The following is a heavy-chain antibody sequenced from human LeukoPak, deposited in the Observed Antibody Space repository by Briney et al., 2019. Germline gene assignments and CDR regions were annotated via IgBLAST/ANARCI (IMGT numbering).Heavy chain of an antibody. J-gene: IGHJ4*02. CDR2: ISSHGGST. D-gene: IGHD3-10*01. V-gene: IGHV3-64D*06. Sequence: GGSLRLSCLVSGFTFSSYTMHWVRQAPGKGLEYISAISSHGGSTYYADSVKGRFAISRDNSTNTLYLRMSSLRVEGTAVYYCVKDRWADYYGSGTYFDSWGQGTLVTVSS. CDR1: GFTFSSYT. CDR3: VKDRWADYYGSGTYFDS.